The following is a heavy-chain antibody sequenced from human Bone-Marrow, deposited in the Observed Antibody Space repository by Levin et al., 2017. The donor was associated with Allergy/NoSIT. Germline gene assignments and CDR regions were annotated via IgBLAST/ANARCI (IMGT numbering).Heavy chain of an antibody. CDR3: ARAGSSGWKGGVDH. CDR1: GFSFSNHG. CDR2: IWYDANDK. V-gene: IGHV3-33*01. Sequence: PGGSLRLSCAASGFSFSNHGMHWVRQAPGKGLEWVALIWYDANDKYYAESVKGRFTIARDNSNNILYLQLNSPRVEDTAVYYCARAGSSGWKGGVDHWGQGTLVTVSS. J-gene: IGHJ4*02. D-gene: IGHD6-19*01.